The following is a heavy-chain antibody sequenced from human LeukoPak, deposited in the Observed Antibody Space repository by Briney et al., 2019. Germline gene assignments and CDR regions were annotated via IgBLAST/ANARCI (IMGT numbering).Heavy chain of an antibody. CDR2: INPNSGGA. CDR1: GYTFTGYY. V-gene: IGHV1-2*02. CDR3: ARAEYSSNWYEPAGSYFDY. D-gene: IGHD6-13*01. Sequence: ASVKVSCKASGYTFTGYYIHWVRQAPGQGLEWMEWINPNSGGANFAQKFQGRVTMTRETSISTAYMELSRLRSDDTAVYYCARAEYSSNWYEPAGSYFDYWGQGTLVTVSS. J-gene: IGHJ4*02.